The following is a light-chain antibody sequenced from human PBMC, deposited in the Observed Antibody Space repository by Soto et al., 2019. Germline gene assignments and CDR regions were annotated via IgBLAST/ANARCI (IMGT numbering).Light chain of an antibody. V-gene: IGLV4-60*02. Sequence: QPVLTQSSSASASLGSSVKLTCTLSSGHSSNIIAWHQQQPGKAPRYLMKLENSGNYNKGSGVPDRFSGFSSGADRYLTISNLQFEDEADYYCETWDSNSWVFGGGTKLTVL. CDR2: LENSGNY. CDR1: SGHSSNI. CDR3: ETWDSNSWV. J-gene: IGLJ3*02.